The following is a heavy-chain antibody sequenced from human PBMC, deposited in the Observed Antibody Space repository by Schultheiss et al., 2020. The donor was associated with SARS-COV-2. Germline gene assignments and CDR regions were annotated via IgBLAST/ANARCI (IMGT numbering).Heavy chain of an antibody. Sequence: SGPTLVKPTQTLTLTCTFSGFSLSTSGMRVSWIRQPPGKALEWLARIDWDDDKRYSPSLKSRLTITKDTSKNQVVLTMTNMDPVDTATYYCAHSQSRWSDHWFDPWGQGTLVTVSS. CDR3: AHSQSRWSDHWFDP. J-gene: IGHJ5*02. CDR1: GFSLSTSGMR. D-gene: IGHD6-13*01. CDR2: IDWDDDK. V-gene: IGHV2-5*08.